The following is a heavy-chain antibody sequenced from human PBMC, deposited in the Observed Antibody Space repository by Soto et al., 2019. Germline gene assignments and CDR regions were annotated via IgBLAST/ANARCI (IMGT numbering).Heavy chain of an antibody. CDR3: SGGNIRD. J-gene: IGHJ1*01. CDR2: XXXXSXXT. V-gene: IGHV1-8*02. CDR1: GYNFNTFE. Sequence: SVKVSRMASGYNFNTFEIYWVRQATGHXLEXXGXXXXXSXXTGYAQELRGRVTMTRNTSNNTAYMELTSLTSVDTSVYYWSGGNIRDWGQGTLVTVSS.